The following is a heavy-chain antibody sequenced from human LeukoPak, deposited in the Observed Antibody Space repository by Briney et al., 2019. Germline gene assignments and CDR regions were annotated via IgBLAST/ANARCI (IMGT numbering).Heavy chain of an antibody. V-gene: IGHV4-34*01. Sequence: KSSETLSLTCAVYGGSFSGYYWSWIRQPPGKGLEWVGEINHSGSTNYNPSLKSRVTISVDTSKNQFSLKLSSVTAADTAVYYCARGKVDYSNYKAFDYWGQGTLVTVSS. D-gene: IGHD4-11*01. J-gene: IGHJ4*02. CDR1: GGSFSGYY. CDR2: INHSGST. CDR3: ARGKVDYSNYKAFDY.